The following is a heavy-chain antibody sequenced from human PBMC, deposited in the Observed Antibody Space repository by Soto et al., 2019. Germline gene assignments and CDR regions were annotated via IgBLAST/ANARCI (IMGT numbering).Heavy chain of an antibody. D-gene: IGHD6-13*01. CDR3: ARGREAAADPNYYYYYGMDV. Sequence: EVQLVESGGGLVQPGGSLRLSCAASGFTFSSYDMHWVRQATGKGLEWVSAIGTAGDTYYPGSVKGRFTISRENAKNSLYLQMNSLRAGDTAVYYCARGREAAADPNYYYYYGMDVWGQGTTVTVSS. CDR1: GFTFSSYD. CDR2: IGTAGDT. J-gene: IGHJ6*02. V-gene: IGHV3-13*01.